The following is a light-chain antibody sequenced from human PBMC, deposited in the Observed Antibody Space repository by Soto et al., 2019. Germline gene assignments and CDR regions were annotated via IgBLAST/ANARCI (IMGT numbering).Light chain of an antibody. CDR1: SSDVGGSKF. CDR3: SSYTTFNTPWV. CDR2: EVS. J-gene: IGLJ3*02. V-gene: IGLV2-14*01. Sequence: QSALTQPASVSGSPGQSITISCTGTSSDVGGSKFVSWYQHHPDKAPKLIIFEVSHRPAGVSNRFSGSKSGNTASLAISGLQPEDEADYFCSSYTTFNTPWVFGGGTKLTVL.